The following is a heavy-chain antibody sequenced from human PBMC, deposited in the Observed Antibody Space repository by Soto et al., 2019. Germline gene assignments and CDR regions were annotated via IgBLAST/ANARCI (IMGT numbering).Heavy chain of an antibody. CDR3: VRATWIQPEMLDY. Sequence: QVQLQESGPGLVKPSQTLSLTCTVSGGSISSGDYYWSWIRQPPGKGLEWIGYIYYSGSTYYNPSLKSRVTISVDTSKNQFSLKLSSVTAADTAVYYCVRATWIQPEMLDYWGQGTLVTVSS. V-gene: IGHV4-30-4*01. CDR1: GGSISSGDYY. D-gene: IGHD5-18*01. J-gene: IGHJ4*02. CDR2: IYYSGST.